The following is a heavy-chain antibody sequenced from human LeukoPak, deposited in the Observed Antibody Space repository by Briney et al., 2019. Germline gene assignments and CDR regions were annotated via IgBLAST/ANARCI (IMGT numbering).Heavy chain of an antibody. CDR3: AREGSSASGQDWYAFDI. J-gene: IGHJ3*02. CDR2: MYFNSGAT. CDR1: GFSLRDYY. D-gene: IGHD5-12*01. Sequence: ASVKVSCKASGFSLRDYYVQWVRQVPGQGLEWVGWMYFNSGATRYAPKFHGRVTLTGDTSTNTIYMELSGLGSDDTAMYYCAREGSSASGQDWYAFDIWGQEIMVTVSS. V-gene: IGHV1-2*02.